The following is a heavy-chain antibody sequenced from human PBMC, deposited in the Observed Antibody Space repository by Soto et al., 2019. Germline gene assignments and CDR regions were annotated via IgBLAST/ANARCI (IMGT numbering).Heavy chain of an antibody. CDR1: GGSISSYY. J-gene: IGHJ6*03. CDR2: IYYSGST. D-gene: IGHD3-9*01. Sequence: ETLSLTCTVSGGSISSYYWSWIRQPPGKGLEWIGYIYYSGSTNYNPSLKRRVTFSADSSRGQFSLRLNSVTAADTAVYYCARTVLGPDLLADSFVDYYYYMDVWGQGTTVTVSS. V-gene: IGHV4-59*08. CDR3: ARTVLGPDLLADSFVDYYYYMDV.